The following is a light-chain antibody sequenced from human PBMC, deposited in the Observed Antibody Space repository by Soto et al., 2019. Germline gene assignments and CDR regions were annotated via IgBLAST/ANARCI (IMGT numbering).Light chain of an antibody. CDR3: QQYDTTPCA. Sequence: IVMTYSSASVSASQGKRATINCKSSQSVLVSANDGSYFAWYQQKPGQPPKLLIYCASTRESGVPDRFSGSGSRTDFTLTISSLQAEDVAVYYCQQYDTTPCAFGQGTMLDIK. V-gene: IGKV4-1*01. CDR1: QSVLVSANDGSY. CDR2: CAS. J-gene: IGKJ2*02.